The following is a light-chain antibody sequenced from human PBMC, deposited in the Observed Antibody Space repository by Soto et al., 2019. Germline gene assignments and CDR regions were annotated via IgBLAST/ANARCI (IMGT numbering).Light chain of an antibody. V-gene: IGLV2-11*01. CDR1: SSDVGSYNY. Sequence: QSVLTQPRSVSGSPGESVTISCSGTSSDVGSYNYVSWYQQYPGKAPKVMIYDVSERPSEVPVRFSGSKSGNTASLTISGLQADDEAEYFCCSYSGSDSLLFGGGTKLTVL. CDR2: DVS. CDR3: CSYSGSDSLL. J-gene: IGLJ2*01.